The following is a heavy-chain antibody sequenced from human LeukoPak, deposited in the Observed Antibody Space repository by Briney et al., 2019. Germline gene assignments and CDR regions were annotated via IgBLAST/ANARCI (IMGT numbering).Heavy chain of an antibody. V-gene: IGHV1-18*01. J-gene: IGHJ4*02. CDR1: GYTFTSYG. CDR3: QRAAYDILTGYNPSQFDY. D-gene: IGHD3-9*01. CDR2: ISAYNGNT. Sequence: ASVKVSCKASGYTFTSYGISWVRQAPGQGLEWMGLISAYNGNTNYAQKLQGRVTMTTDTSTSTAYMELRSLRSDDTVFFFRQRAAYDILTGYNPSQFDYWGQGTLVTVSS.